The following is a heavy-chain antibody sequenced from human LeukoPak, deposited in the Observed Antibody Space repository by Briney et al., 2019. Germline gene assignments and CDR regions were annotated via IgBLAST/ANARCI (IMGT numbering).Heavy chain of an antibody. V-gene: IGHV4-34*01. CDR3: ARQVDSSSWYGHYYFDY. Sequence: PSETLSLTCAVYGGSFSGYYWSWIRQPPGKGLEWIGEINHSGSTNYNPSLKSRVTISVDTSKNQFSLKLSSVTAADTAVYYCARQVDSSSWYGHYYFDYWGQGTLVTVSS. J-gene: IGHJ4*02. CDR2: INHSGST. D-gene: IGHD6-13*01. CDR1: GGSFSGYY.